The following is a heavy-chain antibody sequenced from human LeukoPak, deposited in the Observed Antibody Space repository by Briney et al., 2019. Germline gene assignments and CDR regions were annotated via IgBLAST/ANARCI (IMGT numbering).Heavy chain of an antibody. CDR2: IYHSGST. Sequence: SETLSLTCAVSGGSISSGGYSWSWIRQPPGKGLEWIGYIYHSGSTYYNPSFKSRVTFSADTSKNHLSLKLNSVTPADTAVYFCARGGAGPLRDWGQGTLVTVSS. CDR3: ARGGAGPLRD. D-gene: IGHD3-16*01. V-gene: IGHV4-30-2*01. J-gene: IGHJ4*02. CDR1: GGSISSGGYS.